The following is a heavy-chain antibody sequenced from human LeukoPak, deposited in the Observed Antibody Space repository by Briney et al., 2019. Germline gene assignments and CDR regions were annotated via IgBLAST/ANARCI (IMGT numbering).Heavy chain of an antibody. V-gene: IGHV4-59*01. J-gene: IGHJ4*02. CDR3: ARVLFYGSGEVTDF. Sequence: SETLSLTCAVYGGSISSYYWSWIRQPPGKGLEWIGYIYYSGSTNYNPSLKSRITISVDTSKNQFSLKLSSVTAADTAVYYCARVLFYGSGEVTDFWGQGTLVTVSS. CDR2: IYYSGST. D-gene: IGHD3-10*01. CDR1: GGSISSYY.